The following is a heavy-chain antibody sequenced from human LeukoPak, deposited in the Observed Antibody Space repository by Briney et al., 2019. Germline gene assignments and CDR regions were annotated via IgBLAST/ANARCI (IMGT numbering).Heavy chain of an antibody. J-gene: IGHJ3*01. CDR3: ARERGIRDAFDF. CDR1: GGTFSNYA. Sequence: GASVKVSCKASGGTFSNYAISWVRQAPGQGLEWMGGIIPIFGTANYAQKFRGRVTITADKSTRTAYMELSSLRPEDMAVYYCARERGIRDAFDFWGQGTMVTVSS. V-gene: IGHV1-69*06. CDR2: IIPIFGTA. D-gene: IGHD1-14*01.